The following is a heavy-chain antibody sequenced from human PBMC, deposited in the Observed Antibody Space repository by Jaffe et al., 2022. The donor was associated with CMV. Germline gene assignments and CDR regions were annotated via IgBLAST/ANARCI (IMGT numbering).Heavy chain of an antibody. V-gene: IGHV3-9*01. CDR3: AKDKGGIAAAGSDY. CDR2: ISWNSGSI. D-gene: IGHD6-13*01. CDR1: GFTFDDYA. Sequence: EVQLVESGGGLVQPGRSLRLSCAASGFTFDDYAMHWVRQAPGKGLEWVSGISWNSGSIGYADSVKGRFTISRDNAKNSLYLQMNSLRAEDTALYYCAKDKGGIAAAGSDYWGQGTLVTVSS. J-gene: IGHJ4*02.